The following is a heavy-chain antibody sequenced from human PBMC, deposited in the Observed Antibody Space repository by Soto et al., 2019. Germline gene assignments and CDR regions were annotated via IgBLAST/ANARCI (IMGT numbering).Heavy chain of an antibody. D-gene: IGHD2-21*02. CDR1: GYTFTSYY. Sequence: QVQLVQSGAEVKKPGASVKVSCKASGYTFTSYYMHWVRQAPGQALEWMGIINPSGGSTSYAQKFQGRVTMTRDKSASTVYMELISLRSEDTAVYYCAGDWGDCYSDYGMDVWGQGTTVTVSS. V-gene: IGHV1-46*01. CDR3: AGDWGDCYSDYGMDV. CDR2: INPSGGST. J-gene: IGHJ6*02.